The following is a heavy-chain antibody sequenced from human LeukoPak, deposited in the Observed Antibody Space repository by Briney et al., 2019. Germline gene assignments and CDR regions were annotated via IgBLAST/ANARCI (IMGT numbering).Heavy chain of an antibody. D-gene: IGHD1-14*01. CDR2: IYYSGST. CDR3: AKDDAPIFGNAFDL. CDR1: GGSISSSSYY. J-gene: IGHJ3*01. Sequence: SETLSLTCTVSGGSISSSSYYWGWIRQPPGKGLEWIGNIYYSGSTYYNLSLKSRVTISVDTSKNQFSLKLSSVTAADTAVYYCAKDDAPIFGNAFDLWGQGTMVTVS. V-gene: IGHV4-39*02.